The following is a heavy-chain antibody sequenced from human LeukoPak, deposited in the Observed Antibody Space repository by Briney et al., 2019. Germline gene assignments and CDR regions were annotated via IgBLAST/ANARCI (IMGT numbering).Heavy chain of an antibody. J-gene: IGHJ4*02. CDR1: GGSISSSNW. V-gene: IGHV4-4*02. D-gene: IGHD2-15*01. CDR3: ARFIVVVVAATSRSHYFDY. Sequence: SGTLSLTCAVSGGSISSSNWWSWVRQPPGQGLEWIGEIYHSGSTNYNPSLKSRVTISVDKSKNQFSLKLSSVTAADTAVYYCARFIVVVVAATSRSHYFDYWGQGTLVTVSS. CDR2: IYHSGST.